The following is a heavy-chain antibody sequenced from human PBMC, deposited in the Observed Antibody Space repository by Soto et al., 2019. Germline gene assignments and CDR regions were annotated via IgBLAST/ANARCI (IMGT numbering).Heavy chain of an antibody. CDR2: INAGNGNT. Sequence: QVQLVQSGAEVKKPGASVKVSCKASGYTFTSYAMHWVRQAPGQRLEWMGWINAGNGNTKYSQKFQGRVTITRDTYASTAYMELSSLRSEDTAVYYCARSSSSWHSWYHWYFDLWGRGTLVTVSS. CDR1: GYTFTSYA. V-gene: IGHV1-3*01. D-gene: IGHD6-13*01. CDR3: ARSSSSWHSWYHWYFDL. J-gene: IGHJ2*01.